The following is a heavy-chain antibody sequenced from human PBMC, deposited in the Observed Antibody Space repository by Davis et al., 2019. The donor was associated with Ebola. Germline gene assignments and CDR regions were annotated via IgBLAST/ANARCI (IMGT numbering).Heavy chain of an antibody. V-gene: IGHV1-18*04. Sequence: ASVKVSCKAPGYTFINYGITWVRQAPGQGLEWMGWINPHNGNTNYAQNVQGRVIMTSDTATTTAYMEVGSLRSDDTAVYYRARAQFPTTSDHWGQGTLVTVSS. CDR3: ARAQFPTTSDH. D-gene: IGHD1-1*01. J-gene: IGHJ4*02. CDR1: GYTFINYG. CDR2: INPHNGNT.